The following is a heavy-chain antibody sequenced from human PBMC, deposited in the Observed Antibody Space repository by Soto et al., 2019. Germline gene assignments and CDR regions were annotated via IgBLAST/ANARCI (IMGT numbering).Heavy chain of an antibody. V-gene: IGHV3-23*01. CDR3: ASHWHRSAARFDY. J-gene: IGHJ4*02. Sequence: GGSLRLSCAASGFTFSGYAMSWVRQAPGKGLEGVAAISGSGGSTYYADSAKGRFTIPRANSKNTLYLQMNSLRAEDTAVYFCASHWHRSAARFDYWGQGTLVTVSS. D-gene: IGHD6-25*01. CDR2: ISGSGGST. CDR1: GFTFSGYA.